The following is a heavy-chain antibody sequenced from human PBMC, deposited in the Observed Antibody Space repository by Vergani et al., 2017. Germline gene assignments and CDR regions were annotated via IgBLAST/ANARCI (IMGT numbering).Heavy chain of an antibody. CDR3: VKDIAASGNYWYFDL. CDR2: FNWNSASI. D-gene: IGHD6-13*01. J-gene: IGHJ2*01. Sequence: EVQLVESGGGLVQPGRSLRLSCAASGFPFDDYAMHWVRQAPGKGLEWVSGFNWNSASIAYADSVKGRFTISRDNAKNSLYLQMNSLRAEDTALYYCVKDIAASGNYWYFDLWGRGTLVTVSS. CDR1: GFPFDDYA. V-gene: IGHV3-9*01.